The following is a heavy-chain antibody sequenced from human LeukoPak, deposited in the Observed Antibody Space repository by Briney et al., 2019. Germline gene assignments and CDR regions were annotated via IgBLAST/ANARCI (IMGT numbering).Heavy chain of an antibody. CDR1: GYTFTGYY. CDR3: ARDALALEVAATHPNNWFDP. CDR2: IHPYSGGT. Sequence: GASVKVSCKASGYTFTGYYMHWVRQAPGQGLEWMGWIHPYSGGTSYAQKFQGRVTITADKSTSTAYMELSSLRSEDTAVYYCARDALALEVAATHPNNWFDPWGQGTLVTVSS. D-gene: IGHD2-15*01. V-gene: IGHV1-2*02. J-gene: IGHJ5*02.